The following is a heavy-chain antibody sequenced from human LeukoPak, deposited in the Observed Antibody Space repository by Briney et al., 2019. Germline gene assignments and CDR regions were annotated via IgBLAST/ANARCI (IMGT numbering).Heavy chain of an antibody. CDR1: GYTFTSYY. D-gene: IGHD3-3*01. J-gene: IGHJ4*02. CDR2: INPSGGST. CDR3: ARAGDVRLRFLELYFDY. Sequence: ASVKVSCKASGYTFTSYYMHWVRQAPGQGLEWMGIINPSGGSTSYAQKLQGRVTMTRDTSTSTVYMELSSLRSEDTAVYYCARAGDVRLRFLELYFDYWGQGTLVTVSS. V-gene: IGHV1-46*01.